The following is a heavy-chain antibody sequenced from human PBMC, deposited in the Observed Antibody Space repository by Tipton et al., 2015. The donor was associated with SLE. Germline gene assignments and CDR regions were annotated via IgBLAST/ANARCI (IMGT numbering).Heavy chain of an antibody. CDR1: GDSISNHY. Sequence: PGLVKPSETLSLTCTVSGDSISNHYWTWIRQPPGKGLEWIGYIYYTGTTNSNPSLKSRVTISVDTSKNQFSLKLNSVTAADTAVYYCARGQHQLGRFDPWGQGTLVTVSS. CDR2: IYYTGTT. V-gene: IGHV4-59*11. D-gene: IGHD1-1*01. J-gene: IGHJ5*02. CDR3: ARGQHQLGRFDP.